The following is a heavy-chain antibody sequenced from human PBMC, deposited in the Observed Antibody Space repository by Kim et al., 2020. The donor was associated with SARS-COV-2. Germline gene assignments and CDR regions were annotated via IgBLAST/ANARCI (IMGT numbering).Heavy chain of an antibody. CDR1: GYTFTSYA. J-gene: IGHJ5*02. CDR2: INAGNGNT. Sequence: ASVKVSCKASGYTFTSYAMHWVRQAPGQRLEWMGWINAGNGNTKYSQKFQGRVTITRDTSASTAYMELSSLRSEDTAVYYCAREYHLTYYDILTGYSTLNWFDPWGQGTLVTVSS. CDR3: AREYHLTYYDILTGYSTLNWFDP. D-gene: IGHD3-9*01. V-gene: IGHV1-3*01.